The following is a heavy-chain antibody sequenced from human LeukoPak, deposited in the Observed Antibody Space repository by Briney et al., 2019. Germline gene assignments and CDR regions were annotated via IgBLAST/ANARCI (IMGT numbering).Heavy chain of an antibody. CDR1: GYTFTSYG. CDR3: AREDDYSNYLGY. J-gene: IGHJ4*02. D-gene: IGHD4-11*01. V-gene: IGHV1-18*01. Sequence: ASVKVSCKASGYTFTSYGISWVRQAPGQGLEWTGWISAYDGNTNYAQKLQGRVTMTTDTSTSTAYMELRSLRSDDTAVYYCAREDDYSNYLGYWGQGTLITVSS. CDR2: ISAYDGNT.